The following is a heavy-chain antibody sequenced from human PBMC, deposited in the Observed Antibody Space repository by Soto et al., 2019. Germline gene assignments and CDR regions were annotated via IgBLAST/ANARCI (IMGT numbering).Heavy chain of an antibody. CDR1: GFTFSDYY. J-gene: IGHJ4*02. Sequence: PGGSLRLSCAASGFTFSDYYMSWIRQAPGKGLEWVSYISSSGSTIYYADSVKGRFTISRDNAKNSLYLQMNSLRAEDTAVYYCARDGGLGYCRSNSCYTFDYWGQGTLVTVSS. CDR3: ARDGGLGYCRSNSCYTFDY. CDR2: ISSSGSTI. D-gene: IGHD2-2*01. V-gene: IGHV3-11*01.